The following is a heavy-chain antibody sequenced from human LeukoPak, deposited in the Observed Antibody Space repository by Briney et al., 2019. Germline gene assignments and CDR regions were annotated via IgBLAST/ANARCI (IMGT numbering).Heavy chain of an antibody. CDR1: GFTFSNFW. CDR2: IYGDGSFT. D-gene: IGHD1-26*01. V-gene: IGHV3-74*01. CDR3: AKEDHSGSYYYFDY. J-gene: IGHJ4*02. Sequence: GGSLRLSCAASGFTFSNFWMHWVRQAPGKGLVWVALIYGDGSFTRYADSVKGRFTISRNNAKNTVYLQMNSLRVEDTAVYYCAKEDHSGSYYYFDYWGQGTLVTVSS.